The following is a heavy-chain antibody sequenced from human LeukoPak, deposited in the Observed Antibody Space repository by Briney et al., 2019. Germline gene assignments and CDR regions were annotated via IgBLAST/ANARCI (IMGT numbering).Heavy chain of an antibody. CDR1: GFSFTNYA. CDR3: AKRVTMVTTWGSGS. CDR2: IDHSGTYT. Sequence: PGGSLRLSCAVSGFSFTNYAVTWVRQATWKGLEWVAVIDHSGTYTAYGDSVKGRFTISRDLSRNTLYLQMDSLRAEDSAIYYCAKRVTMVTTWGSGSWGRGTVVTVSS. D-gene: IGHD4-17*01. V-gene: IGHV3-23*05. J-gene: IGHJ5*02.